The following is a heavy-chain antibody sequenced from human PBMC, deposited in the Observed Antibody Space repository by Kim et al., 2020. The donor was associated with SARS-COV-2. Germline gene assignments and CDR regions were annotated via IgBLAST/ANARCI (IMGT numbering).Heavy chain of an antibody. CDR1: GGSISSYY. CDR2: IYYSGST. CDR3: ARGDYYDSSGRFGY. D-gene: IGHD3-22*01. V-gene: IGHV4-59*01. J-gene: IGHJ4*02. Sequence: SETLSLTCTVSGGSISSYYWSWIRQPPGKGLEWIGYIYYSGSTNYNPSLKSRVTISVDTSKNQFSLKLSSVTAADTAVYYCARGDYYDSSGRFGYWGQGTGVTVSS.